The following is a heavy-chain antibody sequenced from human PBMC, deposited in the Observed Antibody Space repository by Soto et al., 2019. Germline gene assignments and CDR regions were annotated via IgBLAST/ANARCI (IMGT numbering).Heavy chain of an antibody. V-gene: IGHV3-23*01. J-gene: IGHJ5*02. CDR2: ISGSGGST. CDR3: AKDRSTYYLVPPFDP. D-gene: IGHD3-10*01. Sequence: GGSLRLSCAASGFTFSSYAMSWVRQAPGKGLEWVSAISGSGGSTYHADSVKGRFTISRDNSKNTLYLQMNSLRAEDTAVYYCAKDRSTYYLVPPFDPWGQGTLVTVSS. CDR1: GFTFSSYA.